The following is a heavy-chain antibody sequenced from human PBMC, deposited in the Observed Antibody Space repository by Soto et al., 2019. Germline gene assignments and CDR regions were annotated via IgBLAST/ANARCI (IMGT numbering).Heavy chain of an antibody. V-gene: IGHV4-31*03. CDR2: IYYSGST. Sequence: QVQLQESGPGLVKPSQTLSLTCTVSGGSISSGGYYWSWIRQHPGKGLEWIGYIYYSGSTYYNPSLKSRVTISVDTSKNQFSLKLSSVTAADTAVYYCARGPTAYYDFWSGSSKPYYMDVWGKGTTVTVSS. CDR1: GGSISSGGYY. D-gene: IGHD3-3*01. CDR3: ARGPTAYYDFWSGSSKPYYMDV. J-gene: IGHJ6*03.